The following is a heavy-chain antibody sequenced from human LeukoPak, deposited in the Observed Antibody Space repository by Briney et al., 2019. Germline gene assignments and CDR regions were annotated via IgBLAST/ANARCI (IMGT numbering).Heavy chain of an antibody. D-gene: IGHD5-24*01. V-gene: IGHV3-30*03. Sequence: GGSLRLSCATSGFTFSSYGMHWVRQAPGKGREWVAVISYDGSNKDYGDSVKGRFTISRDNSKNTLYLQMNSLRAEDTAVYYCARDPGDGYNLEAFDIWGQGTKVTVSS. CDR2: ISYDGSNK. CDR3: ARDPGDGYNLEAFDI. CDR1: GFTFSSYG. J-gene: IGHJ3*02.